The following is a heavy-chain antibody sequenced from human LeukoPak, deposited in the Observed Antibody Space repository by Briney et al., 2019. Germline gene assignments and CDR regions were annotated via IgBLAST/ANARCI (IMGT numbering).Heavy chain of an antibody. CDR1: GGSFSGYY. J-gene: IGHJ4*02. CDR2: INHSGST. Sequence: PSETLSLTCAVYGGSFSGYYWSWIRQPPGKGLEWIGEINHSGSTNYNPSLKSRVTISVDTSKNQFSLKLSSVTAADTAVYYCARGNIFYYDFWSGYRVTTPGKYYFDYWGQGTLVTVSS. D-gene: IGHD3-3*01. CDR3: ARGNIFYYDFWSGYRVTTPGKYYFDY. V-gene: IGHV4-34*01.